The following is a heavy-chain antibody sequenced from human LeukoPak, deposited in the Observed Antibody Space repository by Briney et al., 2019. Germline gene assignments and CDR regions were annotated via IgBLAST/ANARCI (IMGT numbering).Heavy chain of an antibody. CDR3: ARGSDYYGSGSYYRYYFDY. V-gene: IGHV3-7*03. D-gene: IGHD3-10*01. Sequence: GGSLRLSCAASGFDFSNYWMTWIRQAPGKGLEYVANINQDGSENYYVDSVKGRFSISRDNTKNSLYLQMNSLRAEDTALYYCARGSDYYGSGSYYRYYFDYWGQGTLVTVSS. CDR2: INQDGSEN. CDR1: GFDFSNYW. J-gene: IGHJ4*02.